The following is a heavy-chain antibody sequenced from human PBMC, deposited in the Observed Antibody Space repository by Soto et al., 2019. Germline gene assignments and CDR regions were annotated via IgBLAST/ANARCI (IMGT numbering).Heavy chain of an antibody. Sequence: QVQLVESGGGVVQPGRSLRLACVASGFTLSSTGMHWVRQAPGKGLEWVAMISHDGSNTYYGDSVKGRFTISRDNSWNTLYLQMDSLRPEDTSVYYCAKEWGSSGWFNWFDPSGQGTLVTVSS. CDR1: GFTLSSTG. CDR2: ISHDGSNT. V-gene: IGHV3-30*18. J-gene: IGHJ5*02. CDR3: AKEWGSSGWFNWFDP. D-gene: IGHD6-19*01.